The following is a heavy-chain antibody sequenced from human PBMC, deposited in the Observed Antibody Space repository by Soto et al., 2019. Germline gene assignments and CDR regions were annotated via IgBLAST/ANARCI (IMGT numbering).Heavy chain of an antibody. Sequence: PSETLSLTCTVSGGSISSSNYYWGWIRQPPGKGLEWIGNIYYGGSTYYNPSLKSRVTISVDTSKNQFSLNLSSVTAADTAVYYCARLRRGVYYFDYWGQGTLVTVSS. D-gene: IGHD3-10*01. J-gene: IGHJ4*02. CDR3: ARLRRGVYYFDY. CDR2: IYYGGST. CDR1: GGSISSSNYY. V-gene: IGHV4-39*01.